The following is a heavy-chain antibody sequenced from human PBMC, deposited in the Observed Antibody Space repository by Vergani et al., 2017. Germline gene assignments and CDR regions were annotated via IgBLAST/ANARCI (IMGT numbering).Heavy chain of an antibody. V-gene: IGHV3-66*01. D-gene: IGHD2-15*01. Sequence: EVQLVESGGGLVKPGGSLRLSCAASGFTFSSYSMNWVRQAPGKGLEWVSVIYSGGSTYYADSVKGRFTISRDNSKNTLYLQMNSLRAEDTAVYYCARGRYFRGVVVVAAEGLYYYYYMDVWGKGTTVTVSS. J-gene: IGHJ6*03. CDR1: GFTFSSYS. CDR3: ARGRYFRGVVVVAAEGLYYYYYMDV. CDR2: IYSGGST.